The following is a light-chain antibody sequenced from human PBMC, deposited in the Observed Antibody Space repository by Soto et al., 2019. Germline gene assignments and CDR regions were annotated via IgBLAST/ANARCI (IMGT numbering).Light chain of an antibody. CDR3: QSYDNNVSGWV. V-gene: IGLV1-44*01. CDR1: SSNIGSGT. CDR2: ADY. J-gene: IGLJ3*02. Sequence: QSVLTQPPSASGTPGQRVTFSCSGSSSNIGSGTVNWYQQLPGTAPKLLIYADYERPSGVPDRFSGSKSGASAALVITGLRADDEADYYCQSYDNNVSGWVFGGGTKLTVL.